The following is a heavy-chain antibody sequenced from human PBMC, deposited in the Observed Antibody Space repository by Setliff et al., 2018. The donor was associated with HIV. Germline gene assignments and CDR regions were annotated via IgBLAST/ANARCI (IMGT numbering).Heavy chain of an antibody. J-gene: IGHJ6*03. D-gene: IGHD3-9*01. CDR1: GFRFRGHA. V-gene: IGHV3-48*03. CDR3: ARDSSRGYLDWLSLKYYYSYYIDV. Sequence: GGSLRLSCVASGFRFRGHAMNWVRQAPGKGLEWVSHISTSGGIIYYADSVKGRFTISRDNSKNSVYLQMNSLRAEDTAVYYCARDSSRGYLDWLSLKYYYSYYIDVWGKGTTVTVSS. CDR2: ISTSGGII.